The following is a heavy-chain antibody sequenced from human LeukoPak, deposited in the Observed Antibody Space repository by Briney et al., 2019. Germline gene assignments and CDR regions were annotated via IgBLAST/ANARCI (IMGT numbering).Heavy chain of an antibody. CDR2: ISASGGGT. J-gene: IGHJ4*02. CDR1: GFPFRNCA. CDR3: AKSQSAVTSGC. D-gene: IGHD4-17*01. Sequence: GGSLRLSCAASGFPFRNCAMQWVRQAPGKGLEWVASISASGGGTYYADAVKGRFTISKDNSKSTLYLQMNSLRAEDTAVYYCAKSQSAVTSGCGGRGTLVTVSS. V-gene: IGHV3-23*01.